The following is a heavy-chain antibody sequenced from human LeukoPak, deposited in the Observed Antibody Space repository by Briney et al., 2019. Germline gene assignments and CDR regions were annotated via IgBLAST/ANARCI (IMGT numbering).Heavy chain of an antibody. Sequence: SETLSLTCAVYGGSFSGYYWSWIRQPPGKGLEWIGEINHSGSTNYNPSLKSRVTISVDTSKNQFSLKLSSVTAADTAVYYCAAMVRGVLVYFDYWGQGTLVTVSS. D-gene: IGHD3-10*01. CDR2: INHSGST. CDR1: GGSFSGYY. V-gene: IGHV4-34*01. CDR3: AAMVRGVLVYFDY. J-gene: IGHJ4*02.